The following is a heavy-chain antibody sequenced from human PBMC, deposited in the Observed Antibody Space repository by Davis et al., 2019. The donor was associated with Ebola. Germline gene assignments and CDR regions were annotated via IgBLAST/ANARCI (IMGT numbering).Heavy chain of an antibody. J-gene: IGHJ4*02. CDR1: GFTFSSYS. Sequence: GESLKISCAASGFTFSSYSMNWVRQAPGKGLEWVSSISSSSSYIYYADSVKGRFTISRDNAKNSLYLQMNSLRAEDTAVYYCATYGDYVGEFDYWGQGTLVTVSS. CDR3: ATYGDYVGEFDY. V-gene: IGHV3-21*04. CDR2: ISSSSSYI. D-gene: IGHD4-17*01.